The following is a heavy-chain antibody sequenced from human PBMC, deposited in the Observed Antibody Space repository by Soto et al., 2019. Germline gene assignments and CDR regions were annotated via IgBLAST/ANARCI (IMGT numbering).Heavy chain of an antibody. J-gene: IGHJ4*02. Sequence: QVQLVESGGGVVQPGRSLRLSCAASGFTFSSYGMHWVRQAPGKGLEWVAVISYDGSNKYYADSVKGRFTISRDNSKNTLYLQMNSLRAEDTAVYYCATDYGGGVYYFDYWGQGTLVTVSS. V-gene: IGHV3-30*03. CDR2: ISYDGSNK. CDR3: ATDYGGGVYYFDY. CDR1: GFTFSSYG. D-gene: IGHD4-17*01.